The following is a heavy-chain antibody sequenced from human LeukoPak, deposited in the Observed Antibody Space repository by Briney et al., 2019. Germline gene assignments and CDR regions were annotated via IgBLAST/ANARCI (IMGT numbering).Heavy chain of an antibody. J-gene: IGHJ4*02. V-gene: IGHV1-8*01. Sequence: ASVKVSCKASGHTFTSYDINWVRQATGQGLEWMGWMNPNSGNTGYAQKFQGRVTMTRNTSISTAYMELSSLRSEDTAVYYCARVGRVWFGELFIDYWGQGTLVTVSS. CDR1: GHTFTSYD. CDR3: ARVGRVWFGELFIDY. CDR2: MNPNSGNT. D-gene: IGHD3-10*01.